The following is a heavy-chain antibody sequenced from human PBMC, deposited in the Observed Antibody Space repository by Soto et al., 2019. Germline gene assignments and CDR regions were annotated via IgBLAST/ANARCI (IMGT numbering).Heavy chain of an antibody. Sequence: PGGSLRLSCAASGFTFSVHSMNWVRRAPGKGLEWVSYISSTSSARYYADSVRGRFTISRDNVKYSLYLQMNSLTGEDTAVYYCARDSDIYYGMDVWGQGTTVTVPS. CDR1: GFTFSVHS. V-gene: IGHV3-48*01. CDR3: ARDSDIYYGMDV. CDR2: ISSTSSAR. J-gene: IGHJ6*02. D-gene: IGHD3-9*01.